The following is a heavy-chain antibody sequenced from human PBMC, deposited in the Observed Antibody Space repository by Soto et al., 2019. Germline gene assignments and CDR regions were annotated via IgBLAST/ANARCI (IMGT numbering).Heavy chain of an antibody. CDR1: GFTFSSYA. D-gene: IGHD3-9*01. J-gene: IGHJ3*02. Sequence: PGGSLRLSCAASGFTFSSYAMHWVRQAPGKGLEWVAVISYDGSNKYYADSVKGRFTISRDNSKNTLYLQMNSLRAEDTAVYYCAREPQRLYYDLLTGPSDAFEIWAQGTMVTVSS. V-gene: IGHV3-30-3*01. CDR2: ISYDGSNK. CDR3: AREPQRLYYDLLTGPSDAFEI.